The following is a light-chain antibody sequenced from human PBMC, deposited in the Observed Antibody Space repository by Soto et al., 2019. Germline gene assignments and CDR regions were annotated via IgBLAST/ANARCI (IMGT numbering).Light chain of an antibody. Sequence: QSVLTQPPSASGTPGQTVTISCSGSTFNIGKNYVYWYQQLPGTAPKLLIYASHQRPSGVPDRFSGSKSGTSASLAIRGLRSEDEADYYCATWDDSLGGHVVFGGGTQLTVL. CDR3: ATWDDSLGGHVV. CDR2: ASH. V-gene: IGLV1-47*02. J-gene: IGLJ2*01. CDR1: TFNIGKNY.